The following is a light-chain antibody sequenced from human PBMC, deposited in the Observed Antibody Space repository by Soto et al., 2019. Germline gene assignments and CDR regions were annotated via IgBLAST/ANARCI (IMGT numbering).Light chain of an antibody. CDR3: CSYAGPTTFVL. J-gene: IGLJ2*01. CDR1: SSDVGSYNL. V-gene: IGLV2-23*02. Sequence: QSALTQPASVSGSPGQSITISCTGTSSDVGSYNLVSWYQQHPGKVPKLMIYEVTKRPSGFSNRFSGSKSGITASLTISGLQAEDEDDYYCCSYAGPTTFVLFGGGTKLPVL. CDR2: EVT.